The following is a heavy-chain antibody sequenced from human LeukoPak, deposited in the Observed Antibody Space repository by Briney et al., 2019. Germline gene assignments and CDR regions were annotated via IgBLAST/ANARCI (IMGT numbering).Heavy chain of an antibody. CDR2: ISGSGDKI. V-gene: IGHV3-23*01. J-gene: IGHJ4*02. CDR1: GFTFSNSA. CDR3: AKDWSCVY. D-gene: IGHD1-26*01. Sequence: PGGSLRLSCAASGFTFSNSAMTWVRQAPGKGLEWVSAISGSGDKIHYADSVKGRFTISRDNSKNTLYLQMNSLRVEDTAIYYCAKDWSCVYWGQGTLITVSS.